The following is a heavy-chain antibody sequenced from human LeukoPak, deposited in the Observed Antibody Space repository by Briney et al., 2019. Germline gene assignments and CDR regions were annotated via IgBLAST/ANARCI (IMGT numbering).Heavy chain of an antibody. CDR3: AILSAVPGYYYYYGMDV. CDR2: FDPEDGET. D-gene: IGHD1-1*01. CDR1: GYTLTELS. V-gene: IGHV1-24*01. J-gene: IGHJ6*02. Sequence: GASVKVSCKVSGYTLTELSMHWVRQAPGKGLEWMGGFDPEDGETIYAQKFQGRVTMTEGTSTDTAYMELSSLRSEDTAVYYCAILSAVPGYYYYYGMDVWGQGTTVTVSS.